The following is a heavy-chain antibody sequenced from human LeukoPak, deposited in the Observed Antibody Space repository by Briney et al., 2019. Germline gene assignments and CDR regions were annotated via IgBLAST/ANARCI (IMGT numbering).Heavy chain of an antibody. CDR1: GGSFSGYY. CDR3: ARRGLDSSTNYFDY. J-gene: IGHJ4*02. V-gene: IGHV4-34*01. Sequence: SETLSLTCAVYGGSFSGYYWSWIRQPPGKGLEWIGEINHSGSTNYNPSLKSRVTISVDTSKNQFSLKLSSVTAADTAVYYCARRGLDSSTNYFDYWGQGTLVTVSS. D-gene: IGHD2-2*01. CDR2: INHSGST.